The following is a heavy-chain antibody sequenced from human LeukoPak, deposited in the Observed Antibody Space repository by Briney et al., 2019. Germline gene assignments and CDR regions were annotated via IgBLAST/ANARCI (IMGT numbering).Heavy chain of an antibody. J-gene: IGHJ3*01. CDR1: GFTSIAYA. D-gene: IGHD2-2*01. CDR3: ARYCSSATCNDAFDF. V-gene: IGHV3-23*01. CDR2: ISGGGVTT. Sequence: GGSLRLSCVGSGFTSIAYALTWARQAPGKGLEWVSGISGGGVTTYYADSVKGRFTISRDNSKNALHLQMNSLRAEDTAVYYCARYCSSATCNDAFDFGGQGTMVTVSS.